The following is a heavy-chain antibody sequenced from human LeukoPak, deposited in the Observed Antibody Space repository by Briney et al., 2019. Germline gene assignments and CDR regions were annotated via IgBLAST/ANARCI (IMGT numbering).Heavy chain of an antibody. Sequence: ASVKVSCKASGGTFSSYAISWVRQAPGQGLEWMGGIIPIFGTANYAQKFQGRVTITADESTSTAYMELSSLRSDDTAVYYCARDMYYYGSGSYPYWGQGTLVTVSS. J-gene: IGHJ4*02. CDR3: ARDMYYYGSGSYPY. CDR2: IIPIFGTA. CDR1: GGTFSSYA. V-gene: IGHV1-69*13. D-gene: IGHD3-10*01.